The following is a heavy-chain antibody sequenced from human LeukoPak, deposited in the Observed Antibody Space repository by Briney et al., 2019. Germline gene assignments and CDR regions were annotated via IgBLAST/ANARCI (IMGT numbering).Heavy chain of an antibody. V-gene: IGHV1-69*04. J-gene: IGHJ4*02. Sequence: GASVKVSCKASGGTFSSYAISWVRQAPGQGLEWMGRIIPIFGIANYAQKFQGRVTITADKSTSTAYMELSSLRSEDTAVYYYAYYDSSGYGFDYWGQGTLVTVSS. CDR1: GGTFSSYA. CDR2: IIPIFGIA. CDR3: AYYDSSGYGFDY. D-gene: IGHD3-22*01.